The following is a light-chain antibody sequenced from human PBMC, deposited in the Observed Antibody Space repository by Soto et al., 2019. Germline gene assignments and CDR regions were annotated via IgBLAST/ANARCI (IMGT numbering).Light chain of an antibody. Sequence: EIVLTQSPGTLSLSPGERATLSCRASQSVSSSYLAWYQQKPGQAPRLLIYGASSRAAGIPDRFSGSGSGTDFTLTISRLEPEDFAVYYCQQYGYSLTFVQGTKV. J-gene: IGKJ1*01. CDR2: GAS. CDR1: QSVSSSY. V-gene: IGKV3-20*01. CDR3: QQYGYSLT.